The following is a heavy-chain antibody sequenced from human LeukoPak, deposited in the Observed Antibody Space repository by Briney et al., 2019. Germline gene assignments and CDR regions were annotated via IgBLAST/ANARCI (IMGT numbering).Heavy chain of an antibody. CDR1: GYTFTSYD. D-gene: IGHD3-9*01. Sequence: ASVKVSCKASGYTFTSYDINWVRQATGQGLEWMGWMNPNSGNTGYAQKFQGRVTMTRNTSISTAYMELSSLRSEDTAVYYCARGNYDILTGYYMGDDYWGQGTLVTVSS. CDR3: ARGNYDILTGYYMGDDY. J-gene: IGHJ4*02. CDR2: MNPNSGNT. V-gene: IGHV1-8*01.